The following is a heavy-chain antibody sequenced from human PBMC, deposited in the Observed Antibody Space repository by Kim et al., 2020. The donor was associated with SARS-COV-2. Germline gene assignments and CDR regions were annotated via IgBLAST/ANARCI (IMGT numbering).Heavy chain of an antibody. Sequence: GGSLRLSCAASGFTFSTNAMGWVRQAPGRGLEWVSTISGTGDDTFYADSVRGRFTISRDISKSTLYLQMNSLRAEDTALSYRAKDVWGYSGMAVWGPGTT. V-gene: IGHV3-23*01. D-gene: IGHD3-16*02. CDR2: ISGTGDDT. J-gene: IGHJ6*02. CDR3: AKDVWGYSGMAV. CDR1: GFTFSTNA.